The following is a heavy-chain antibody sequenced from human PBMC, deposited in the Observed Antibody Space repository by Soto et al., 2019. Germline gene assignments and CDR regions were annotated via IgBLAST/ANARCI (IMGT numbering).Heavy chain of an antibody. V-gene: IGHV4-30-2*01. J-gene: IGHJ4*02. Sequence: SETLSLTCAVSGGSIISGGYSLFCIRQPPGKGLEWIGYIYQSGSTYYNPSLKSRVTIAADRSKNQFSLNLASVTAADTAVYYRARAYSGGDAYFDYWGQGTLVTVSS. CDR3: ARAYSGGDAYFDY. D-gene: IGHD2-21*02. CDR2: IYQSGST. CDR1: GGSIISGGYS.